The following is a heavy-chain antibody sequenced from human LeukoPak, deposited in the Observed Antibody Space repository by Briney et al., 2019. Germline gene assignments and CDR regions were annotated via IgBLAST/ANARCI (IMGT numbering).Heavy chain of an antibody. CDR3: AQRGAFTSDPLDY. Sequence: GGSLRLSCVASEFTFSTYWMSWVRQAPGKGLEWVSTIGAGGGNTYYADSVKGRFTISRDNAKNTLYLQMNSLRAEDTAVYYCAQRGAFTSDPLDYWGQGTLVTVSS. D-gene: IGHD3-16*01. CDR2: IGAGGGNT. J-gene: IGHJ4*02. V-gene: IGHV3-23*01. CDR1: EFTFSTYW.